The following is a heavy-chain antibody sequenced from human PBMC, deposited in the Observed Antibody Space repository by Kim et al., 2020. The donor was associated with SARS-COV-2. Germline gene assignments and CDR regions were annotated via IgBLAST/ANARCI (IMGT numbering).Heavy chain of an antibody. CDR3: ARAYSSSWYRDFDY. V-gene: IGHV5-10-1*01. J-gene: IGHJ4*02. Sequence: SPSFQGHVTISADKSISTAYLQWSSLKASDTAMYYCARAYSSSWYRDFDYWGQGTLVTVSS. D-gene: IGHD6-13*01.